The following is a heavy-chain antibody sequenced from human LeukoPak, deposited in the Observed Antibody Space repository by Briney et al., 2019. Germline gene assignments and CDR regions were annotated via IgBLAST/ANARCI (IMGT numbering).Heavy chain of an antibody. CDR1: GFTFSSYE. CDR3: ARGGGVFYSWKLFHY. V-gene: IGHV3-48*03. D-gene: IGHD2-21*01. Sequence: GGSLRLSCAASGFTFSSYEMNWVRQAPGKGLEWVSYISSSGSTIYYADSVKGRFTISGDNAKNSLYLQMNSLRAEDTAVYYCARGGGVFYSWKLFHYWGQGTLVTVSS. J-gene: IGHJ4*01. CDR2: ISSSGSTI.